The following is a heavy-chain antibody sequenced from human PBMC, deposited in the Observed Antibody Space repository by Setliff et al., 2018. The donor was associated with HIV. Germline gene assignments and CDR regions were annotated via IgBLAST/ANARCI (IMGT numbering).Heavy chain of an antibody. CDR2: IDWDDDK. Sequence: GSGPTLVNPTQTLTLTCTFSGFSLTTSGMCVTWIRQPPGRALEWLARIDWDDDKYYSTSLKTRLTISRDTSKNQVVLTVTNVDPVDTATYYCARITRYSGYTGFFDYWGQGTLVTVSS. J-gene: IGHJ4*02. D-gene: IGHD5-12*01. CDR3: ARITRYSGYTGFFDY. CDR1: GFSLTTSGMC. V-gene: IGHV2-70*11.